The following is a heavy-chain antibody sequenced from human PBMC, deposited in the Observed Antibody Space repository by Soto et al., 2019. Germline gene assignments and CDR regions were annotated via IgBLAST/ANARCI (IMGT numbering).Heavy chain of an antibody. D-gene: IGHD7-27*01. J-gene: IGHJ5*02. CDR2: IYYSGST. CDR3: ARQSLYETGGNWFDP. V-gene: IGHV4-39*01. CDR1: GGSISSSNYY. Sequence: PSETLSLNCTVSGGSISSSNYYWSSIRQPPGKGLDWIGSIYYSGSTYYSPSLKSRVTISVDTSKNQFSLKLSSVTAADTAVYYCARQSLYETGGNWFDPWGQGTLVTGSS.